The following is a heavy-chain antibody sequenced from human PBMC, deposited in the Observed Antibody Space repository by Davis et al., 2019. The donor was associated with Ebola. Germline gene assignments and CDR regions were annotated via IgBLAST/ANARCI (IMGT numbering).Heavy chain of an antibody. J-gene: IGHJ4*02. Sequence: ASVKVSCKASGFTFIDYYMHWVRQAPGQGPEWMGWISLHSGSTKYSHKLQGRVTMTRDTSINKAHMELSGLRSDDTAVYYCARDDKVMHFDYWGQGTLVTVSS. D-gene: IGHD3-16*01. CDR3: ARDDKVMHFDY. CDR2: ISLHSGST. V-gene: IGHV1-2*02. CDR1: GFTFIDYY.